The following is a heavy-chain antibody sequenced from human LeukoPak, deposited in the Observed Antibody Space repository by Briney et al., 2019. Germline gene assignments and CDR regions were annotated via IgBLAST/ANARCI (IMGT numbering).Heavy chain of an antibody. J-gene: IGHJ6*03. Sequence: PSETLSLTCTVSGGSISSYYWSWIRQTAGKGLEWIGRIYTSGSPNYNPSLKSRVTMSVDTSKNQFSPKLSSVTAADTAVYYCARARYCTSPSCPYYYYYYMDVWGKGTTVTVSS. D-gene: IGHD2-2*01. CDR1: GGSISSYY. V-gene: IGHV4-4*07. CDR3: ARARYCTSPSCPYYYYYYMDV. CDR2: IYTSGSP.